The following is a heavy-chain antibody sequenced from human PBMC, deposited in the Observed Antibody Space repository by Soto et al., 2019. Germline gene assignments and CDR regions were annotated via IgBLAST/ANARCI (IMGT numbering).Heavy chain of an antibody. D-gene: IGHD5-18*01. CDR2: IYYSGST. CDR3: ARSGYSYGYGY. V-gene: IGHV4-39*01. CDR1: GGSISSSSYY. J-gene: IGHJ4*02. Sequence: SETLSLTCTVAGGSISSSSYYWGWIRQPPGKGLEWIGSIYYSGSTYYNPSLKSRVTISVDTSKNQFSLKLSSVTAADTAVYYCARSGYSYGYGYWGQGTLVTVS.